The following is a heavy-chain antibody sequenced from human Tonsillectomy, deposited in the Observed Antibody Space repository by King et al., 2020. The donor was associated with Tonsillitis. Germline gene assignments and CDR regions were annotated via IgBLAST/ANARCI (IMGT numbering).Heavy chain of an antibody. V-gene: IGHV5-51*01. CDR1: GYSFTSYW. D-gene: IGHD7-27*01. J-gene: IGHJ4*02. CDR3: ARRVSNRGRGVGYFDY. Sequence: QLVQSGAEVKKPGESLKISCKGSGYSFTSYWIGWVRQMPGKGLEWMGIIYPSDSDTRYSPSFQGQVTISADKSISTAYLQWSSLNASDTAMYYCARRVSNRGRGVGYFDYWGQGTLVTVSS. CDR2: IYPSDSDT.